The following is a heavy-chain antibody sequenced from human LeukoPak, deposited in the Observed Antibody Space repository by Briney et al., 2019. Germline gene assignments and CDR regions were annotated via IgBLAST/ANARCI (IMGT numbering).Heavy chain of an antibody. CDR3: ARAYYYDSSGYYPPDY. J-gene: IGHJ4*02. D-gene: IGHD3-22*01. CDR1: GGTFSSYA. Sequence: GASVKVSCKASGGTFSSYAISWVRQAPGQGLEWMGGIIPIFGTANYAQKFQGRVTITADESTSTAYMELSSLRSEDTAVYYCARAYYYDSSGYYPPDYWGQGTLVTVSS. V-gene: IGHV1-69*13. CDR2: IIPIFGTA.